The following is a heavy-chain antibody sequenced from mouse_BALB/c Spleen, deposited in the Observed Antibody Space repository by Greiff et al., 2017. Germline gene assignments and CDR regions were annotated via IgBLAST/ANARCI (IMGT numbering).Heavy chain of an antibody. J-gene: IGHJ4*01. CDR1: GFAFSSYD. CDR2: ISSGGGST. D-gene: IGHD1-1*01. Sequence: DVKLVESGGGLVKPGGSLKLSCAASGFAFSSYDMSWVRQTPEKRLEWVAYISSGGGSTYYPDTVKGRFTISRDNAKNTLFLQMTSLRSEDTAMYYCARYYYGSSPYYYAMDYWGQGTSVTVSS. V-gene: IGHV5-12-1*01. CDR3: ARYYYGSSPYYYAMDY.